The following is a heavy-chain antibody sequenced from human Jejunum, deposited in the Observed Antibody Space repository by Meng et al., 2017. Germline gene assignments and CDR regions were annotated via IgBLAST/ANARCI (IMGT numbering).Heavy chain of an antibody. J-gene: IGHJ4*02. CDR3: ARINGYDYGHVLDY. V-gene: IGHV1-3*01. Sequence: QVQLWQSGAEVEKPGASVTVSCRASGYMFTAYDIHWVRQAPGQRLEWMGWINGGNGNTKYSQRFQDRVSLTRDTSANTAYMELSRLRSEDTAMYYCARINGYDYGHVLDYWGQGTLVTVSS. CDR1: GYMFTAYD. CDR2: INGGNGNT. D-gene: IGHD5-12*01.